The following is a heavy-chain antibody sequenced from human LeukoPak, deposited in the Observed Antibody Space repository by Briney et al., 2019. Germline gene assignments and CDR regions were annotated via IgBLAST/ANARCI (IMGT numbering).Heavy chain of an antibody. V-gene: IGHV3-30*04. CDR3: ARDRDAFDL. CDR1: GFTFSSYA. J-gene: IGHJ3*01. CDR2: ISYDGSNK. Sequence: GGSLRLSCAASGFTFSSYAMHWVRRAPGTGLEWVAVISYDGSNKNYADSVKGRFTISRDNSKNTLYLQMNSLRAEDTAVYYCARDRDAFDLWGQGTRVSVSS.